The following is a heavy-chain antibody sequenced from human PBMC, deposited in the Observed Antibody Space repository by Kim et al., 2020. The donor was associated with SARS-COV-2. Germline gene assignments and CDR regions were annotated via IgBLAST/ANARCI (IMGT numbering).Heavy chain of an antibody. V-gene: IGHV7-4-1*02. Sequence: AQGFTGRVVFSLDTSVSTAYLQISSLKAEDTAVYYCARSKVLDQQLVFDPWGQGTLVTVSS. J-gene: IGHJ5*02. CDR3: ARSKVLDQQLVFDP. D-gene: IGHD6-13*01.